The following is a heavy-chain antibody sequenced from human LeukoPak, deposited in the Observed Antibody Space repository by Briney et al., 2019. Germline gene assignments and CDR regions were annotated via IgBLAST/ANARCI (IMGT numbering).Heavy chain of an antibody. CDR2: IFDSGAPS. CDR3: TKAVGGGRDAYDV. V-gene: IGHV3-23*01. J-gene: IGHJ3*01. Sequence: GGSLRLSCVASRITFRHHAMNWVRQAPGKGLEWVSSIFDSGAPSYYSDSAKGRFTISRDNSRDTFYLQMENLRAEDSATYYCTKAVGGGRDAYDVWGQGTRVIVSS. D-gene: IGHD3-16*01. CDR1: RITFRHHA.